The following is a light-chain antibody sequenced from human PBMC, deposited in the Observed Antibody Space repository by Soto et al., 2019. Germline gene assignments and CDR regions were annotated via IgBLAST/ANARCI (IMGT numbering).Light chain of an antibody. CDR2: GAS. CDR3: LQDHNCHLT. V-gene: IGKV1-6*01. J-gene: IGKJ1*01. Sequence: AIQMTQSPSSLSASVGDRVTITCRASQDIRHELGWYQQKPGKVPKVLIYGASSLQSGVPSRFSGSGSGTDFALTISSLQPEDFATYYWLQDHNCHLTFGQGTKVEIK. CDR1: QDIRHE.